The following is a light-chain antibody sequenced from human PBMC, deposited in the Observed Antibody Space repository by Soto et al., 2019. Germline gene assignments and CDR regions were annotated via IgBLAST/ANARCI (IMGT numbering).Light chain of an antibody. V-gene: IGLV2-11*01. CDR1: SDDVGVYNY. CDR2: DVS. Sequence: SVLTQPRSVSGSPGQSVTISCTGTSDDVGVYNYVSWYQQHPGKAPKLIIYDVSKRPSGVPDRFSGSKSGNTASLTISGLQAEDEADYYCCSYAGGPYVFGTGTKVTVL. CDR3: CSYAGGPYV. J-gene: IGLJ1*01.